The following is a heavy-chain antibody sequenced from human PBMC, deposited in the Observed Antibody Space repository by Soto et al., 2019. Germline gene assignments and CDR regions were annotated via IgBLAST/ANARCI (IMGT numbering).Heavy chain of an antibody. CDR1: GGTFSSYT. CDR2: ISAYNGNT. Sequence: ASVKVSCKASGGTFSSYTISWVRQAPGQGLEWMGWISAYNGNTNYAQKLQGRVTMTTDTSTSTAYMELRSLRSDDTAVYYCARDHYDFWSGYTYYYGMDVWGQGTTVTVSS. V-gene: IGHV1-18*01. D-gene: IGHD3-3*01. CDR3: ARDHYDFWSGYTYYYGMDV. J-gene: IGHJ6*02.